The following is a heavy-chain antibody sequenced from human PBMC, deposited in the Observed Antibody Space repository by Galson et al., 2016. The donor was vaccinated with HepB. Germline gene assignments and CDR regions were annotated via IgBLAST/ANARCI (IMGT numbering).Heavy chain of an antibody. CDR2: ISYDGSNK. CDR1: GFTFSNYG. J-gene: IGHJ4*02. V-gene: IGHV3-30*18. D-gene: IGHD6-13*01. CDR3: ANALRYSSSCLEY. Sequence: SLRLSCAASGFTFSNYGMHWVRQAPGKGLEWVAVISYDGSNKYYAASVKGRFTISRINSKNTLYLQMNSLRAEDTAVYNCANALRYSSSCLEYWGPGTLGTVSS.